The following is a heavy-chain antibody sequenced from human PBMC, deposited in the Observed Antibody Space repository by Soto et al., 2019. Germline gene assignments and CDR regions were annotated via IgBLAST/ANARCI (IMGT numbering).Heavy chain of an antibody. Sequence: SGPTLVNPTHTLTLTCIFSGFSLRTSGVGVGWIRQPPGKALEWLGFIYWNDDKRYSPSLKSVLTITKDTSKNQVVLTMTNMDPVDTATYSCAKSGSSGWYCWFDPWGQGTLVTVSS. J-gene: IGHJ5*02. D-gene: IGHD6-19*01. CDR1: GFSLRTSGVG. V-gene: IGHV2-5*01. CDR3: AKSGSSGWYCWFDP. CDR2: IYWNDDK.